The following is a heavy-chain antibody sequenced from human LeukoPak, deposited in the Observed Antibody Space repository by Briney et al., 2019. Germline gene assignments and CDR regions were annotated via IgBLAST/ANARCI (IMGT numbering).Heavy chain of an antibody. V-gene: IGHV4-4*02. Sequence: SQTLSLTCSVSGGSISSSNWWSWVRQPPGKGLEWIGEIYHSGSTNYNPSLKSRVTISVDKSKNQFSLKLSSVTAADTAVYYCASVSYYDGGGIDVWGQGTMVTVSS. J-gene: IGHJ3*01. CDR2: IYHSGST. CDR1: GGSISSSNW. CDR3: ASVSYYDGGGIDV. D-gene: IGHD3-22*01.